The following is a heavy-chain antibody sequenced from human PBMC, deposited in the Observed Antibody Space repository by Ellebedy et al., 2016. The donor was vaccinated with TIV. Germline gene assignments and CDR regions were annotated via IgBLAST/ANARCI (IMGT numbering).Heavy chain of an antibody. CDR2: ISGGGSST. V-gene: IGHV3-23*01. Sequence: GESLKISCAASGFTFSSFAMHWVRQAPGKGLEWLSVISGGGSSTYHADSVKGRFTITRDNSKNTLYLQMNRLRTEDTAVYYCAKGSSSGFNYDRVGFEYWGQGILVTVSS. D-gene: IGHD3-22*01. J-gene: IGHJ4*02. CDR1: GFTFSSFA. CDR3: AKGSSSGFNYDRVGFEY.